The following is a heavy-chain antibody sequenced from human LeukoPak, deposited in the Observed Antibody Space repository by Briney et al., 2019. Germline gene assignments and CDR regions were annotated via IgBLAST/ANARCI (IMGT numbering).Heavy chain of an antibody. CDR3: AKDSQDLIVVVTADPYYFDY. CDR2: ISGDGGST. Sequence: PGGSLRLSCAASGFTFDDYAMHWVRQAPGKGLEWVSLISGDGGSTYYADSVKGRFTISRGNSKNSLYLQMNSLRTEDTALYYCAKDSQDLIVVVTADPYYFDYWGQGTLVTVSS. V-gene: IGHV3-43*02. D-gene: IGHD2-21*02. J-gene: IGHJ4*02. CDR1: GFTFDDYA.